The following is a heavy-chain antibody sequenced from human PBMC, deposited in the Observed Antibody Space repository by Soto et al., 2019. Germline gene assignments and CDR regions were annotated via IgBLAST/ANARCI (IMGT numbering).Heavy chain of an antibody. CDR1: GITFSSHA. CDR3: ARDWSSSDWFPHIDY. J-gene: IGHJ4*02. CDR2: ISGSGGST. V-gene: IGHV3-23*01. Sequence: EVQLLESGGGLVQPGGSLRLSCTASGITFSSHAMTWVRQAPGKGLEWVSSISGSGGSTYDADSVKGRFTISRDNSKNTLYLQMNSLRAEDTAVYYCARDWSSSDWFPHIDYWGQGTLVTVSS. D-gene: IGHD6-19*01.